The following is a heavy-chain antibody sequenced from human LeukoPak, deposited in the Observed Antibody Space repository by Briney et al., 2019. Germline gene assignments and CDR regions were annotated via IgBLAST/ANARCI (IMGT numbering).Heavy chain of an antibody. J-gene: IGHJ4*02. CDR1: GFTFSSYA. V-gene: IGHV3-30-3*01. CDR2: ISYDGSNK. CDR3: AREVYDSSGYYSH. D-gene: IGHD3-22*01. Sequence: PRRSLRLSCAASGFTFSSYAMHWVRQAPGKGLEWVAVISYDGSNKYYADSVKGRFTISRDNSKNTLYLQMNSLRAEDTAVYYCAREVYDSSGYYSHWGQGTLVTVSS.